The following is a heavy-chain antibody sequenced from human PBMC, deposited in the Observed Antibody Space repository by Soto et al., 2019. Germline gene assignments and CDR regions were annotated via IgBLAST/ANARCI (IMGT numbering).Heavy chain of an antibody. CDR2: VYYLGST. Sequence: SETLSLTCPVSGGSMSDFFWSWIRQSPERGLEWIGYVYYLGSTDYNPSLKSRVTISVDTSKRQFSLRLSSVTAADAAIYYCARDGYDGSGSPYPAYWGPGTQVTVSS. D-gene: IGHD3-10*01. J-gene: IGHJ4*02. V-gene: IGHV4-59*01. CDR3: ARDGYDGSGSPYPAY. CDR1: GGSMSDFF.